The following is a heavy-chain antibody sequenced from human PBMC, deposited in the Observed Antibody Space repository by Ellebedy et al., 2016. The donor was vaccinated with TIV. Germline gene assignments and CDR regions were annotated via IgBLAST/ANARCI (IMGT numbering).Heavy chain of an antibody. CDR3: ARAIVAKVPYYYYYGMDV. Sequence: SGPTLVKPTQTLTLTCTFSGFSLSTTGMCVSWIRQPPGKSLEWLAHIDWDDDKYYSTSLKTRLTISKDTSKNQVVHTMTNMDPVDTATFYCARAIVAKVPYYYYYGMDVWGQGTTVTVSS. V-gene: IGHV2-70*01. CDR2: IDWDDDK. CDR1: GFSLSTTGMC. D-gene: IGHD5-12*01. J-gene: IGHJ6*02.